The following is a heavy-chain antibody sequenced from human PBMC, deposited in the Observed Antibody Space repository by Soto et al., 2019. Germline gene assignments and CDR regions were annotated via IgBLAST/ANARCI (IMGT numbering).Heavy chain of an antibody. CDR3: ARCYCSVGSCYTCWHFDL. Sequence: QVQLVQSGAEVKKPGASVKVSCKASGYTFNNYGISWVRQAPGQGLEWMGWIGPYNGNTDHAQNFQGRVTMTTDTSTNTAYMELGSLRSDDTALYYCARCYCSVGSCYTCWHFDLWGRCTLVTVSS. V-gene: IGHV1-18*01. CDR2: IGPYNGNT. D-gene: IGHD2-15*01. CDR1: GYTFNNYG. J-gene: IGHJ2*01.